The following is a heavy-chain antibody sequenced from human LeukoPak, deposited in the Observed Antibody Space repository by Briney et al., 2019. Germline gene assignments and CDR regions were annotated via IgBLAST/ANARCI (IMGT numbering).Heavy chain of an antibody. CDR3: AKAYPRGSYFLLFGYYFDY. V-gene: IGHV3-9*01. D-gene: IGHD1-26*01. Sequence: GRSLRLSCAASGFTFDDYAMHWVRQAPGKGLEWVSGISWNSGSIGYADSVKGRFTISRDNAKNSLYLQMNSLRAEDTALYYCAKAYPRGSYFLLFGYYFDYWGQGTLVTVSS. J-gene: IGHJ4*02. CDR1: GFTFDDYA. CDR2: ISWNSGSI.